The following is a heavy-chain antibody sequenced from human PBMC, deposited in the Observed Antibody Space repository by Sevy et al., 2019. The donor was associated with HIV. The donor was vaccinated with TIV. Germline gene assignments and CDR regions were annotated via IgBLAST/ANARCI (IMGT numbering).Heavy chain of an antibody. CDR3: ARVVLYYDANYCDY. CDR2: ISGTSGTI. J-gene: IGHJ4*02. D-gene: IGHD3-22*01. Sequence: GGSLRLSCAASGFSFMPYAMSWVRQAPGKGLEWLSYISGTSGTIYYAASVKGRFTISRDNAKNSVYLQMNSLRDEDTAVYYCARVVLYYDANYCDYWGQGALVTVSS. V-gene: IGHV3-48*02. CDR1: GFSFMPYA.